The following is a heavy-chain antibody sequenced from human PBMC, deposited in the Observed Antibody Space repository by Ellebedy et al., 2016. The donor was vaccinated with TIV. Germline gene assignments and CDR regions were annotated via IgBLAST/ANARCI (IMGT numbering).Heavy chain of an antibody. CDR3: AKLSVGTIDAFDI. D-gene: IGHD1-26*01. Sequence: GGSLRLXXAASGFTFGTYAMSWVRQAPGKGLEWVSAISGSGGNTYYADSVKGRFTISRDNSKNTLYLQMNSLRADDTAVYYCAKLSVGTIDAFDIWGQGTMVTVSS. CDR1: GFTFGTYA. V-gene: IGHV3-23*01. CDR2: ISGSGGNT. J-gene: IGHJ3*02.